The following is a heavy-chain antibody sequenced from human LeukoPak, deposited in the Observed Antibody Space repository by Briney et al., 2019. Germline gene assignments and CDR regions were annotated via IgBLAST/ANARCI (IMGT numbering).Heavy chain of an antibody. CDR2: IRYDESTK. J-gene: IGHJ3*02. CDR3: AREARYCSSTSCHRQYAFDI. CDR1: GFTFSSYW. Sequence: GGSLRLSCAASGFTFSSYWMSWVRQAPGKGLEWVAYIRYDESTKFYADSVKGRFTISRDNAKNTLYLQMNSLRAEDTAVYYCAREARYCSSTSCHRQYAFDIWGQGTMVTVSS. V-gene: IGHV3-30*02. D-gene: IGHD2-2*02.